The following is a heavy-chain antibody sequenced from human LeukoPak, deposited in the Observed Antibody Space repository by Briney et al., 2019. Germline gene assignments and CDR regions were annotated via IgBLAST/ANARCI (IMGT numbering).Heavy chain of an antibody. CDR1: GFTFSSYA. J-gene: IGHJ4*02. CDR2: ISDSGGST. V-gene: IGHV3-23*01. CDR3: AKRRIPRFGGNYFDY. D-gene: IGHD1-26*01. Sequence: GGSLRLSCAASGFTFSSYAMSWVRQAPGKGLEWVSAISDSGGSTYYADSVKGRFTISRDNSKNTLYLQMNSLRAEDTAVYYCAKRRIPRFGGNYFDYWGQGTLVTVSS.